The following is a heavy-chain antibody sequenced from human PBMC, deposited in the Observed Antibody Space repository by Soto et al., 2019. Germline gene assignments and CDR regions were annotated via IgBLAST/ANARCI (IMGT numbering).Heavy chain of an antibody. CDR3: ARVPTRGFRYAHVYFDY. D-gene: IGHD2-2*01. J-gene: IGHJ4*02. V-gene: IGHV3-9*01. CDR2: ISWKSDTI. CDR1: GFAFDDYA. Sequence: SLRLSFAASGFAFDDYAMHWVRQAPGKGLEWVSGISWKSDTIGYADSVKGRFTISRDNAKNSLYLQMNSLRAEDTAFYFCARVPTRGFRYAHVYFDYWGQGGLVTVSS.